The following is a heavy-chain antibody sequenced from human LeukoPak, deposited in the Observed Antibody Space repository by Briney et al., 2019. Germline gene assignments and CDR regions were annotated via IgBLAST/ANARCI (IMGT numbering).Heavy chain of an antibody. J-gene: IGHJ4*02. CDR1: GGTFSSYA. CDR3: ARDPGVGSWYQDY. V-gene: IGHV1-69*05. Sequence: SVKVSCKASGGTFSSYAISWVRQAPGQGLEWMGGIIPIFGTANYAQKFQGRVTITTDESTSTAYMELSSLRSEDTAVYNCARDPGVGSWYQDYWGQGTLVTVSS. D-gene: IGHD6-13*01. CDR2: IIPIFGTA.